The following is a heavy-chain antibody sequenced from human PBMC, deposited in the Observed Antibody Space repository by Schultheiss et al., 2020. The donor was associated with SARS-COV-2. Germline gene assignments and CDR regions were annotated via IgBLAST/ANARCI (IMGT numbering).Heavy chain of an antibody. D-gene: IGHD4-11*01. J-gene: IGHJ4*02. CDR2: SRNKANRYTT. CDR1: GFTVSDYY. V-gene: IGHV3-72*01. CDR3: AKRVTDGRVEY. Sequence: GESLKISCAVSGFTVSDYYMDWVRQAPGKGLEWVGRSRNKANRYTTEYVASVKGRFTISRDEPKNSLYLQMDSLKTEDTAVYFCAKRVTDGRVEYWGQGTLVTVSS.